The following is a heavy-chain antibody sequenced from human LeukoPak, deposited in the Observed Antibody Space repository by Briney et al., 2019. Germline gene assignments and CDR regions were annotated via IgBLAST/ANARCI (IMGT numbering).Heavy chain of an antibody. J-gene: IGHJ6*03. Sequence: SVNLSCKASAHTFSSYANSWVRQAPAQGLELMGGIIPNCGTANYAQKFPGRVTITTDESKSTAYMELSSLISEDPAVYYCARDSTYYDFWSGYYTRAYYYYYYMDVWGKGTTVTVSS. V-gene: IGHV1-69*05. CDR2: IIPNCGTA. CDR1: AHTFSSYA. CDR3: ARDSTYYDFWSGYYTRAYYYYYYMDV. D-gene: IGHD3-3*01.